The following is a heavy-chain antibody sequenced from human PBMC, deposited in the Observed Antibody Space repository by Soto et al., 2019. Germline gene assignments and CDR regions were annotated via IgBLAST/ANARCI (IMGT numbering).Heavy chain of an antibody. CDR3: TRWDSTVTILAYYYGMDV. Sequence: EVQLVESGGGLVQPGGALKLSCAASGFTFSGSAIHWVRKASGKGLEWVGRIRSRADDYATAYAASVKGRFTISRDDSKNTAYLQMNSLKTEDTAVYYCTRWDSTVTILAYYYGMDVWGRGTTVTVSS. CDR2: IRSRADDYAT. V-gene: IGHV3-73*01. D-gene: IGHD4-17*01. J-gene: IGHJ6*02. CDR1: GFTFSGSA.